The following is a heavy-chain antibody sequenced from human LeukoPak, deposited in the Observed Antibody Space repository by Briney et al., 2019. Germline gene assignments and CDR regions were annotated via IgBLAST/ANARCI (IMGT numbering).Heavy chain of an antibody. D-gene: IGHD2-15*01. J-gene: IGHJ2*01. V-gene: IGHV3-7*01. CDR2: INQDGSEK. Sequence: GGSLRLSCAASGFTFSGYWMTWVRQAPGKGLEWVANINQDGSEKYYVDSVRGRFTISRDNAKNSLYLQMNSLRAEDTAVYYCARDWKKWSEIGYGYFDVWGRGTLVTVSS. CDR1: GFTFSGYW. CDR3: ARDWKKWSEIGYGYFDV.